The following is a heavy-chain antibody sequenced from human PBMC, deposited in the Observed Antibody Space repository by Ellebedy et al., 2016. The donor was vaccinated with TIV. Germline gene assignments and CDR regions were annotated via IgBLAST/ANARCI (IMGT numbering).Heavy chain of an antibody. V-gene: IGHV1-24*01. CDR1: GYTLTELS. D-gene: IGHD3-10*01. CDR3: ARVTDGSGILGWFDP. CDR2: FDPEDGET. Sequence: ASVKVSXXVSGYTLTELSMHWVRQAPGKGLEWMGGFDPEDGETIYAQKFQGRVTIIADESTSTAYMELSSLRSEDTAVYYCARVTDGSGILGWFDPWGQGTLVTVSS. J-gene: IGHJ5*02.